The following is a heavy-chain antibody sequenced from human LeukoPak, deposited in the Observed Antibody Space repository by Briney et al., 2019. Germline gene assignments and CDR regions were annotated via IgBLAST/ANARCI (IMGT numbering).Heavy chain of an antibody. CDR2: INGAASST. V-gene: IGHV3-74*01. CDR1: GFTLSSYW. CDR3: VRIWRRGAGDHFDP. Sequence: GGSLRLSCAASGFTLSSYWMHWVRQAPGKGLVWVSRINGAASSTRYADSVKGRFTISRDSAKNTLYLQMNSLRAEDTAVYYCVRIWRRGAGDHFDPWGQGTLVTVSS. J-gene: IGHJ5*02. D-gene: IGHD1-26*01.